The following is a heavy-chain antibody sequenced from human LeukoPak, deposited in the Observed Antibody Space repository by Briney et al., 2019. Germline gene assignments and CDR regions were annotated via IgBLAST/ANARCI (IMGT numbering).Heavy chain of an antibody. V-gene: IGHV1-18*04. D-gene: IGHD3-10*01. CDR1: GYTFTSYG. J-gene: IGHJ4*02. CDR2: ISAYNGNT. Sequence: ASGKLCCKASGYTFTSYGISRVRRAPGQGLEWMGGISAYNGNTNYAQKHQARVTMTTDTSTSTAYMELRSLRSDDTAVYYCARDWGYYGSGSYYVLGFWGQGTLVTVSS. CDR3: ARDWGYYGSGSYYVLGF.